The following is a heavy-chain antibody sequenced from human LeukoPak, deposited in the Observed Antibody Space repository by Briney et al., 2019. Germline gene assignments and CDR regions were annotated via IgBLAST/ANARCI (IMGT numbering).Heavy chain of an antibody. CDR1: GGSISSSSYY. Sequence: SETLSLTCTVSGGSISSSSYYWGWIRQPPGKGLEWIGSIYYSGSTYYNPSLKSRVTISVDTSKNQFSLKLSSVTAADTAVYYCARDPLDSSGSGDYWGQGTLVTVSS. J-gene: IGHJ4*02. V-gene: IGHV4-39*07. CDR2: IYYSGST. D-gene: IGHD3-22*01. CDR3: ARDPLDSSGSGDY.